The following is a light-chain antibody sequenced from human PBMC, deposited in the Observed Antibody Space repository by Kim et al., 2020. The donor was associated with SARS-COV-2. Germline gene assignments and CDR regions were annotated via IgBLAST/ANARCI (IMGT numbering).Light chain of an antibody. CDR3: QQYDNWPLT. V-gene: IGKV3-15*01. J-gene: IGKJ1*01. CDR2: GAS. Sequence: VSPGDRATLSCRAGQSLNSKLVWYQQKPGQAPRLLIYGASTRATGIPARFSGSGSGTQFTLTISSLQSEDFAVYYCQQYDNWPLTFGQGTKVEIK. CDR1: QSLNSK.